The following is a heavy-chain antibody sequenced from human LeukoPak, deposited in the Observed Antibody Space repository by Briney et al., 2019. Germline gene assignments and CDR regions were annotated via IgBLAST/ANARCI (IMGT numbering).Heavy chain of an antibody. D-gene: IGHD6-13*01. Sequence: GGSLRLSCAASGFTFSSYEMNWVRQAPGKGLEWVSYISSSGSTIYYADSVKGRFTISRDNAKNSLYLQMNSLRAEDTAVYYCARSSWYYFDYWGQGTLVTVSS. CDR2: ISSSGSTI. V-gene: IGHV3-48*03. CDR1: GFTFSSYE. CDR3: ARSSWYYFDY. J-gene: IGHJ4*02.